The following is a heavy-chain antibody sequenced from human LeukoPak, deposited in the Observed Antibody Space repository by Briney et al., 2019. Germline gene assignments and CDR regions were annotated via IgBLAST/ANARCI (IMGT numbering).Heavy chain of an antibody. CDR3: ARHSGPWFDP. D-gene: IGHD3-10*01. V-gene: IGHV5-51*01. J-gene: IGHJ5*02. CDR2: IYPGDSDT. CDR1: GYSFTSYW. Sequence: GESLKISCKGSGYSFTSYWIGWVRQMPGKGLEWMGIIYPGDSDTRYRPSFQGQVTISDNQSLSTAYLQWSSVKASDTAMYYCARHSGPWFDPWGQGTLVTVSS.